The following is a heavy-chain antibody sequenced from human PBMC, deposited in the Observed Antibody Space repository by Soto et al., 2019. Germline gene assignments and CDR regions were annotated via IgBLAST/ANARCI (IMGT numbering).Heavy chain of an antibody. D-gene: IGHD6-13*01. CDR3: TADLGPAYNSNNWFDP. CDR1: GFKFGHAW. J-gene: IGHJ5*02. Sequence: EVQLVESGGDLVKPGGSLRLSCAASGFKFGHAWFHWVRQPPGKGLELVGRVKNNGGATDYAPSVKGRFTISRDDSKDMVYLQMSSLRTEDTAIYYCTADLGPAYNSNNWFDPWGQGTLVTVSS. V-gene: IGHV3-15*07. CDR2: VKNNGGAT.